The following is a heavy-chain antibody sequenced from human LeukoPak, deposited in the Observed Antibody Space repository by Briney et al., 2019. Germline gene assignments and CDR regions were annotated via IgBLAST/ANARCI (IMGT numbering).Heavy chain of an antibody. CDR3: ARAGAHIFAF. J-gene: IGHJ4*02. CDR1: GFTFSSYW. Sequence: GGSLRLSCAASGFTFSSYWMSWVRQAPGKGLEWVAVISYDGSNKYYADSVKGRFTISRDNAKDSLYLQMNSLRAEDTAVYYCARAGAHIFAFWGQGTLVTVSS. CDR2: ISYDGSNK. D-gene: IGHD3-10*01. V-gene: IGHV3-30*03.